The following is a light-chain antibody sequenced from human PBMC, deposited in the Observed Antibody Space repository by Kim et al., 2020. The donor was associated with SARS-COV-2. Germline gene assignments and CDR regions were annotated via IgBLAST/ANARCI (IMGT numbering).Light chain of an antibody. CDR1: QGISSW. J-gene: IGKJ1*01. Sequence: DIQMTQSPSSLSASIGDRVTITCRASQGISSWLAWYQQKPEKAPKCLIYAASSLQSGVPSRFSGSGSGTDFTLTISSLQPEDFATYYCQQYDRYPRTFGQGTKMDIK. V-gene: IGKV1D-16*01. CDR3: QQYDRYPRT. CDR2: AAS.